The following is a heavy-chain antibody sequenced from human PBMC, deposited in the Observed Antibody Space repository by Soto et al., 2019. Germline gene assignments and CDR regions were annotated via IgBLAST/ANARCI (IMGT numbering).Heavy chain of an antibody. V-gene: IGHV3-48*02. CDR2: ISSSSSTI. CDR1: GFTFSSYS. CDR3: ARETTIGYSYEYYFAY. Sequence: GGSLRLSCAASGFTFSSYSMNWVRQAPGKGLEWVSYISSSSSTIYYADSVKGRFTISRDNAKNSLYLQMNSLRDEDTAVYYCARETTIGYSYEYYFAYWGQGTLVTVPQ. J-gene: IGHJ4*02. D-gene: IGHD5-18*01.